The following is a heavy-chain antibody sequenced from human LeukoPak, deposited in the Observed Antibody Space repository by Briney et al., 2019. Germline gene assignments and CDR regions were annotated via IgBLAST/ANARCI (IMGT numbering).Heavy chain of an antibody. D-gene: IGHD3-22*01. Sequence: PSETLSLTCAVYGGSFSGYYWSWISQPPGKGLEWIGEINHSGSTNYNPSRKSRVIISLDTSKNQFSLKLSSVTAADTAVYYCARSPRVYDSSGYYYLFDYWGQGTLVTVSS. J-gene: IGHJ4*02. CDR3: ARSPRVYDSSGYYYLFDY. CDR1: GGSFSGYY. CDR2: INHSGST. V-gene: IGHV4-34*01.